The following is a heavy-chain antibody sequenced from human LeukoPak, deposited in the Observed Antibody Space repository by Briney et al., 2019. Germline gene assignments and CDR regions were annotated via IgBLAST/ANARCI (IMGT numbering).Heavy chain of an antibody. CDR1: GYTFTGYY. D-gene: IGHD3-10*01. Sequence: GASVKVSCKTSGYTFTGYYLHWVRQAPGQGLEWLGFISPNSGNTNYAQKFQGRVTMTRDRSISTAYMELSSLRSDDTAVYYCGREGLYFPSGRFIVTDYWGQGTLVTVSS. V-gene: IGHV1-2*02. CDR3: GREGLYFPSGRFIVTDY. CDR2: ISPNSGNT. J-gene: IGHJ4*02.